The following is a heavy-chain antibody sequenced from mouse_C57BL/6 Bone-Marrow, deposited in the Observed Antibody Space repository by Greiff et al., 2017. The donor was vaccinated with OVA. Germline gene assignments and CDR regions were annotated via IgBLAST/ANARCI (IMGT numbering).Heavy chain of an antibody. J-gene: IGHJ4*01. CDR2: IHPNSGST. V-gene: IGHV1-64*01. Sequence: QVQLQQPGAELVKPGASVKLSCKASGYTFTSYWMHWVKQRPGQGLEWIGMIHPNSGSTNYNEKFKSKATLTVDKSSSTAYMQLSSLTSEDSAVYYCASFVTARATRGVYDAMGYWGQGTAVTVSS. D-gene: IGHD3-1*01. CDR3: ASFVTARATRGVYDAMGY. CDR1: GYTFTSYW.